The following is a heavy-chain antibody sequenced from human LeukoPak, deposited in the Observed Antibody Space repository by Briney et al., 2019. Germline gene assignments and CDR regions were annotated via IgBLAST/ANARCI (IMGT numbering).Heavy chain of an antibody. CDR2: IYHSGST. V-gene: IGHV4-38-2*02. D-gene: IGHD6-13*01. J-gene: IGHJ5*02. CDR1: GYSISSGYY. CDR3: ARSSSPNWFDP. Sequence: PSETLSLTCNVYGYSISSGYYWGWIRQPPGKGLEWIGSIYHSGSTYYNPSLKSRVTISVDTSKNQFSLKLNSVTAADTAVYYCARSSSPNWFDPWGQGTLVTVSS.